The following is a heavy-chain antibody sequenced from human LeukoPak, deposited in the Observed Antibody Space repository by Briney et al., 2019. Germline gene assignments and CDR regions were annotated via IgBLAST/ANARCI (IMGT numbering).Heavy chain of an antibody. J-gene: IGHJ1*01. CDR3: ARGNSYDSSGYPEYFQN. Sequence: GGSLRLSCAASGFTFSSYGMSRVRQAPGKGLEWVSVIYSGGSTSYADSVKGRFTISRDNSRNTVSLQMNTLRAEDTAVYYCARGNSYDSSGYPEYFQNWGQGTLVTVSS. V-gene: IGHV3-66*01. CDR1: GFTFSSYG. CDR2: IYSGGST. D-gene: IGHD3-22*01.